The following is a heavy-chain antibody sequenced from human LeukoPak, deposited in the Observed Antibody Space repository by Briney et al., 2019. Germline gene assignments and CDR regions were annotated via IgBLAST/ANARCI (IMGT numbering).Heavy chain of an antibody. CDR3: ATKIPNNNAILTGYSDY. Sequence: GGSLRLSCAASRFTVSTNYMSTVRQAPGKRLECFSVIYIGGSTTYADRVTGVFIIYRDNCKNTMYLQMNSLRVEDTAVYYCATKIPNNNAILTGYSDYSRQPSLVTAS. J-gene: IGHJ4*02. V-gene: IGHV3-66*01. CDR2: IYIGGST. D-gene: IGHD3-9*01. CDR1: RFTVSTNY.